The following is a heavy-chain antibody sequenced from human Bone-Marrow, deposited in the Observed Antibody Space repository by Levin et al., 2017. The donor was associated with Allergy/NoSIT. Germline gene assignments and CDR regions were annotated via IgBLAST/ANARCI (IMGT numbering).Heavy chain of an antibody. CDR3: AKGGGGDYARSFDY. CDR1: GFTFNSYA. D-gene: IGHD4-17*01. V-gene: IGHV3-23*01. J-gene: IGHJ4*02. CDR2: ISGSGAST. Sequence: PGGSLRLSCAASGFTFNSYAMSWVRQAPGKGLEWVSVISGSGASTYYAASVKGRSTISRDESRNTLYLQMDSLRGEDTAVYYCAKGGGGDYARSFDYWGQGTLVTVSS.